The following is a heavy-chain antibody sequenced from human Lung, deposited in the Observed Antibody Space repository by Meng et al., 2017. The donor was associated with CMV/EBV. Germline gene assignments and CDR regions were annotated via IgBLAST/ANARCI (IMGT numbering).Heavy chain of an antibody. CDR1: GYTFTAHF. Sequence: ASXXVSCKASGYTFTAHFFHWVRQDPGQGLEWMGWIHPHRGNTNYAQQFQGRVTLTTDTSINTGYMELTRLTSDDTAVYYCARDNNWGPDYWGQGTLVTVSS. CDR3: ARDNNWGPDY. J-gene: IGHJ4*02. V-gene: IGHV1-2*02. CDR2: IHPHRGNT. D-gene: IGHD1-1*01.